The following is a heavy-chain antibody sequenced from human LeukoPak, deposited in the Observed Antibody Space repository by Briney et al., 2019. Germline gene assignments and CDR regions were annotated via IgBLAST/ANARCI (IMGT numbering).Heavy chain of an antibody. V-gene: IGHV4-61*02. CDR3: ARESAVAGANNDY. D-gene: IGHD6-19*01. CDR2: IYTSGST. Sequence: SETLSLTCTVSGGSISSGSYYWSWIRQPAGKGLEWIGRIYTSGSTNYNPSLKSRVTISVDTSKNQFSLKLSSVTAADTAVYYCARESAVAGANNDYWGQGTLVTVSS. CDR1: GGSISSGSYY. J-gene: IGHJ4*02.